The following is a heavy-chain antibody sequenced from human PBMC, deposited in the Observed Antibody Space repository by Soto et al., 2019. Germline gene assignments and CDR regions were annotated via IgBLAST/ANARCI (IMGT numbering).Heavy chain of an antibody. J-gene: IGHJ3*02. CDR2: ISDNGGTT. Sequence: EVQLLESGGGLVQPGGSLRLSCAASGFTFRTYAMTWVRQAPGKGLEWVSGISDNGGTTYYADSVKDRFTISRDNSRSARYLPMNSLRAEDTALYYCAKGRGTGATRLGAFDIWGQGTMVTVSS. CDR1: GFTFRTYA. CDR3: AKGRGTGATRLGAFDI. V-gene: IGHV3-23*01. D-gene: IGHD1-1*01.